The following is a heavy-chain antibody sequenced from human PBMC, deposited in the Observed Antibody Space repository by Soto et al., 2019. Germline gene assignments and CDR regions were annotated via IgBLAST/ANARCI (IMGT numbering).Heavy chain of an antibody. D-gene: IGHD4-17*01. CDR2: INPSGGST. CDR3: ARVGALTTVSYSYYYYGMDV. V-gene: IGHV1-46*01. Sequence: QVQLVQSGAEAKKPGASVKVSCKASGYTFTSYYMHWVRQAPGQGLEWMGIINPSGGSTSYAQKFQGRVTMTRDTSTSTVYMELSSLRSEDTAVYYCARVGALTTVSYSYYYYGMDVWGQGTTVTVSS. CDR1: GYTFTSYY. J-gene: IGHJ6*02.